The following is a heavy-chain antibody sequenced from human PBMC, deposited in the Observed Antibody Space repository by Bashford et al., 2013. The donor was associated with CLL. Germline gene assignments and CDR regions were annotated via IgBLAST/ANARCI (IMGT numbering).Heavy chain of an antibody. D-gene: IGHD5-18*01. CDR3: ARGYMYGPFYFDF. J-gene: IGHJ4*02. V-gene: IGHV5-51*01. Sequence: LGESLKISCKGSGYRFTSYWIGWVRQMPGRGLEWMGIIYPADSDTRYSPSFQGQVTISADKSISTAYLQWSSLKASDTAIYYCARGYMYGPFYFDFWGQGTLVTVSS. CDR2: IYPADSDT. CDR1: GYRFTSYW.